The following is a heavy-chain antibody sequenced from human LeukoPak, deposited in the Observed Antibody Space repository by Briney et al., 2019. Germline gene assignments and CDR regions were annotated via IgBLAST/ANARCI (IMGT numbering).Heavy chain of an antibody. D-gene: IGHD4-17*01. CDR3: ARDPGDYGDQYYYYGMDV. V-gene: IGHV1-69*13. CDR2: IIPIFGTA. J-gene: IGHJ6*02. CDR1: GGTFSSYA. Sequence: SVKVSCKASGGTFSSYAISWVRQTPGHGLEWMGGIIPIFGTANYAQKFQGRVTITADESTSTAYMELSSLRSEDTAVYYCARDPGDYGDQYYYYGMDVWGQGTTVTVSS.